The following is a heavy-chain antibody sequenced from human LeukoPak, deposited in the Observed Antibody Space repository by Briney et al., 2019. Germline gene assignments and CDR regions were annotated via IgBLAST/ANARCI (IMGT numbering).Heavy chain of an antibody. D-gene: IGHD2/OR15-2a*01. Sequence: PGGSLRLSCAASGFTFSSYSMNWVRQAPGKGLEWVSYISSSTTTIYYADSVKGRFTISRDNARNSLYLQMNSLRAEDTAVYYCAREGPISMPYFDYWGQGTLVTVSS. CDR3: AREGPISMPYFDY. CDR2: ISSSTTTI. J-gene: IGHJ4*02. V-gene: IGHV3-48*04. CDR1: GFTFSSYS.